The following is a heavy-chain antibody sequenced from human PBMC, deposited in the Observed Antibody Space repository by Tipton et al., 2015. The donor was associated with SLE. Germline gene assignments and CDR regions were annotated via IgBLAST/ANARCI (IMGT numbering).Heavy chain of an antibody. CDR3: ARQARAVAGFDY. CDR2: IYYSGST. D-gene: IGHD6-19*01. V-gene: IGHV4-39*07. J-gene: IGHJ4*02. CDR1: GGSISSGGYY. Sequence: TLSLTCTVSGGSISSGGYYWGWIRQPPGKGLEWIGSIYYSGSTYYNPSLKSRVTISVDTSKNQFSLKLSSVTAADTAVYYCARQARAVAGFDYWGQGTLVTVSS.